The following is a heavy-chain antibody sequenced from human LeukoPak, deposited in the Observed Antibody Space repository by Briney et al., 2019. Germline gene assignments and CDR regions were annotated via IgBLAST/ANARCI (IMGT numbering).Heavy chain of an antibody. V-gene: IGHV4-31*03. CDR1: GVSISSGGYY. D-gene: IGHD6-19*01. J-gene: IGHJ4*02. Sequence: PSETLSLTCTVSGVSISSGGYYWSWIRQHPGKGLEWIGYIYYSGSTYYNPSLKSRVTISVDTSKNQFSLKLSSVTAADTAVYYCARARFIAVAGYYFDYWGQGTLVTVSS. CDR3: ARARFIAVAGYYFDY. CDR2: IYYSGST.